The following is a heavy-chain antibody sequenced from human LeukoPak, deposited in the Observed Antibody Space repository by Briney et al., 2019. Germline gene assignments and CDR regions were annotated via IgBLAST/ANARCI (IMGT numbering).Heavy chain of an antibody. CDR1: GFDFSSFS. J-gene: IGHJ4*02. D-gene: IGHD5/OR15-5a*01. Sequence: GGSLRLSCAASGFDFSSFSMSWVRQAPGKGLEWVSAISGSGGSTYYADSVKGRFTISRDNSKNTLYLQMNSLRAEDTAVYYCAKDATSTIEYYFDYWGQGTLVTVSS. CDR2: ISGSGGST. CDR3: AKDATSTIEYYFDY. V-gene: IGHV3-23*01.